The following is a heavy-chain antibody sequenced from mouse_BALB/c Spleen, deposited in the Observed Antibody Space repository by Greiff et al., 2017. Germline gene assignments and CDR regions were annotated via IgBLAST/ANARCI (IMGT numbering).Heavy chain of an antibody. V-gene: IGHV1-7*01. Sequence: VQLQQSGAELAKPGASVKMSCKASGYTFTSYWMHWVKQRPGQGLEWIGYINPSTGYTEYNQKFKDKATLTADKSSSTAYMQLSSLTSEDAAVYYWAREGVRLFYAMDDWGQGTSVTVSS. CDR1: GYTFTSYW. J-gene: IGHJ4*01. CDR2: INPSTGYT. D-gene: IGHD2-14*01. CDR3: AREGVRLFYAMDD.